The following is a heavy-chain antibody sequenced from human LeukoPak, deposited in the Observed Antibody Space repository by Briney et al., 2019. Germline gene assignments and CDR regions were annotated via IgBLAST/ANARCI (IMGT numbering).Heavy chain of an antibody. J-gene: IGHJ4*02. CDR3: ARALYSSSSSSY. CDR2: IIPILGIA. Sequence: GSSVKVSCKASGATFSSYTISWVRQAPGQGLEWMGRIIPILGIANYAQKLQGRVTMTTDTSTSTAYMELRSLRSDDTAVYYCARALYSSSSSSYWGQGTLVTVSS. V-gene: IGHV1-69*02. D-gene: IGHD6-6*01. CDR1: GATFSSYT.